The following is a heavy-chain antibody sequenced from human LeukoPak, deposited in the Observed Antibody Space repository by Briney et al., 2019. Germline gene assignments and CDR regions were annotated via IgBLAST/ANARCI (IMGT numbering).Heavy chain of an antibody. J-gene: IGHJ3*02. CDR2: IYCDGNK. D-gene: IGHD3-10*01. CDR1: GFTFSSNY. V-gene: IGHV3-53*01. CDR3: ARDRRLLYFGELFHDAFDI. Sequence: GVSLRLSCAASGFTFSSNYMNWVRQAPGKGLEWVSVIYCDGNKYYSDSAKCRFTISRDNSKNTLYLQMNSLRAEDTAVYYCARDRRLLYFGELFHDAFDIWGQGTMVTVSS.